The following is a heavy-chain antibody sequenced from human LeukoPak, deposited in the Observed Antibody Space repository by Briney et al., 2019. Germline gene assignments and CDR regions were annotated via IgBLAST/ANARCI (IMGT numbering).Heavy chain of an antibody. Sequence: SETLSLTCTVSGGSISSYYWSWTRQPPGKGLEYIGHIYYSGSTSYNLSFRGRVTILVDTSNNQFSLNLMSVTAADTAVYYCARHASVAGGPLLYWGQGTLVTASS. D-gene: IGHD6-19*01. CDR3: ARHASVAGGPLLY. CDR1: GGSISSYY. CDR2: IYYSGST. V-gene: IGHV4-59*08. J-gene: IGHJ4*02.